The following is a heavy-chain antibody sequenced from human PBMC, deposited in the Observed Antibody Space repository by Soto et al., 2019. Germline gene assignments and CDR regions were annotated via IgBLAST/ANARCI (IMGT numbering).Heavy chain of an antibody. Sequence: SETLSLTCTVSGGSISSYYWSWIRQPPGKGLEWIGYIYYSGSTNYNPSLKSRVTISVDTSKNQFSLKLSSVTAADTAVYYCAGGKYSSSWYYFDYWGQGTLVTVSS. CDR3: AGGKYSSSWYYFDY. J-gene: IGHJ4*02. D-gene: IGHD6-13*01. CDR2: IYYSGST. CDR1: GGSISSYY. V-gene: IGHV4-59*08.